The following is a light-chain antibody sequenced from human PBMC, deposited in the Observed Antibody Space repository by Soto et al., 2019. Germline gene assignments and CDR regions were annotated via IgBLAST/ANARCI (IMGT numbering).Light chain of an antibody. CDR3: QQYNNWPLT. J-gene: IGKJ4*01. CDR1: QSVSSD. Sequence: EIVMTQSPATLSVSPGERATLSCRASQSVSSDLAWNQQKPGQAPSLLIYGASTRATGIPARFSGSGSGTEFTLTISSLQSEDFAVYYCQQYNNWPLTFGGGTKVEIK. V-gene: IGKV3-15*01. CDR2: GAS.